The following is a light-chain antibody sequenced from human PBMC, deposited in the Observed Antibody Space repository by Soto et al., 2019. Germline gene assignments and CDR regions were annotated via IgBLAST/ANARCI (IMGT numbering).Light chain of an antibody. CDR3: QQYGSSPIT. V-gene: IGKV3-20*01. Sequence: EIVLTQSPGTLSFSPGERCTLACRASGSVSGSYLAWYLQKPGQAPRVLIYGASSRATGIPDRFSGSGSGTDFTLTISRLEPEDFAVYYCQQYGSSPITFGQGTRLEIK. CDR2: GAS. J-gene: IGKJ5*01. CDR1: GSVSGSY.